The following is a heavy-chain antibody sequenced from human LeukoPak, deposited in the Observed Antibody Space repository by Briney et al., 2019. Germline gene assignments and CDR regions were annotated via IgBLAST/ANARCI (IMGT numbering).Heavy chain of an antibody. Sequence: PGGSLRLSCAASGFTFSSYSMNWARQAPGKGLVWVSRINSDGSSTSYADSVKGRFTISRDNAKNTLYLQMNSLRAEDTAVYYCARVSYDSSGYYPPRHYFDYWGQGTLVTVSS. CDR3: ARVSYDSSGYYPPRHYFDY. CDR2: INSDGSST. D-gene: IGHD3-22*01. J-gene: IGHJ4*02. CDR1: GFTFSSYS. V-gene: IGHV3-74*01.